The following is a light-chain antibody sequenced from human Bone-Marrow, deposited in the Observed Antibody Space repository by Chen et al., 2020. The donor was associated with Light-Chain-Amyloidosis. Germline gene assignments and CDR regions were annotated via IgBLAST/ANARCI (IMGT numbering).Light chain of an antibody. J-gene: IGLJ2*01. CDR1: DLPTKY. CDR2: RDT. CDR3: QSADSSGTYEVI. V-gene: IGLV3-25*03. Sequence: SYQLTLPTSVSVSPGQTARLPCSGDDLPTKYAFWYQQKPGQAPVLVIHRDTERPSGISERFTGSSSGTTATLTISGVQAEDEADYHCQSADSSGTYEVIFGGGTKLTVL.